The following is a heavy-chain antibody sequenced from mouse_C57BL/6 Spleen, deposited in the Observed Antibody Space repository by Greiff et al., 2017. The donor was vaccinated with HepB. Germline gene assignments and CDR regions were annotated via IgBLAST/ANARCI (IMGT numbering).Heavy chain of an antibody. CDR2: IWSGGST. CDR1: GFSLTSYG. J-gene: IGHJ4*01. V-gene: IGHV2-2*01. Sequence: VKLVESGPGLVQPSQSLSITCTVSGFSLTSYGVHWVRQSPGKGLEWLGVIWSGGSTDYNAAFISRLSISKDNSKSQVFFKMNSLQADDTAIYYCARKTYQGVYYAMDYWGQGTSVTVSS. D-gene: IGHD5-1*01. CDR3: ARKTYQGVYYAMDY.